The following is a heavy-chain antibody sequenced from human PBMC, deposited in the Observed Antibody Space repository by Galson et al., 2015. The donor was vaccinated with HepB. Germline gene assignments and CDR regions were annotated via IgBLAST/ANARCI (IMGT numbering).Heavy chain of an antibody. Sequence: SLRLSCAASGFSFSHYGMHWVRQAPGKGLEWVTVISYDGSKKYYADSVKGRFTISRDNTKNTVYLQMNSLRAEDTAVYYCAKDLNYYDSGSYYLFDYWGQGTLVTVSS. D-gene: IGHD3-10*01. V-gene: IGHV3-30*18. CDR2: ISYDGSKK. CDR1: GFSFSHYG. CDR3: AKDLNYYDSGSYYLFDY. J-gene: IGHJ4*02.